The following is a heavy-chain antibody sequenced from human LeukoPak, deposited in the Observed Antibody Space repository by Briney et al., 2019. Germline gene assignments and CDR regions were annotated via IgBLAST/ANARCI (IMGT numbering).Heavy chain of an antibody. CDR3: ARDILRFGDGDDAFDI. J-gene: IGHJ3*02. Sequence: GGSLRLSCAASGFTFRDYYMSWIRQAPGKGLEWVSYISSSGSTIYYVDSVKGRFTISRDNAKNSLYLQMNSPRAGDTAVYYCARDILRFGDGDDAFDIWGQGTMVTVSS. CDR1: GFTFRDYY. CDR2: ISSSGSTI. D-gene: IGHD3-10*01. V-gene: IGHV3-11*01.